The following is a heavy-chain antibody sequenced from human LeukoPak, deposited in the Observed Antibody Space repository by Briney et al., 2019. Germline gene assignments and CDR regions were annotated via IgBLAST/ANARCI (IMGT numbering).Heavy chain of an antibody. Sequence: SETLSLTCTVSGGSISSNRHYWGWICQPPGKGLEWIGNIYYGGSTYYNPSLKSRVTISVDTSKNQFSLKLSSVTAADTAVYYCARNTYGYAGFDYWGQGTLVTVSS. CDR3: ARNTYGYAGFDY. D-gene: IGHD5-18*01. CDR1: GGSISSNRHY. V-gene: IGHV4-39*07. CDR2: IYYGGST. J-gene: IGHJ4*02.